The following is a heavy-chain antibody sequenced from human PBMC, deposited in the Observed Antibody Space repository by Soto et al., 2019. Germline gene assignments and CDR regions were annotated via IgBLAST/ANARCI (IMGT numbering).Heavy chain of an antibody. V-gene: IGHV4-4*02. CDR3: ASSSGSYYYYYGMDV. Sequence: QVRLQESGPGLVKPSGTLSLTCAVSGGSISSSNWWSWVRQPPGKGLEWIGEIYHSGSTNYNPSLKSRVTISVDKSKNQFSLKLSSVTAADTAVYYCASSSGSYYYYYGMDVWGQGTTVTVSS. CDR2: IYHSGST. CDR1: GGSISSSNW. J-gene: IGHJ6*02. D-gene: IGHD1-26*01.